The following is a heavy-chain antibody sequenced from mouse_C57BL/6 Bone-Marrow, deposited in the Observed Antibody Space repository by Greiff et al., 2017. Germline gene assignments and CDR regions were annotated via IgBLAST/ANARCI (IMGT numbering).Heavy chain of an antibody. CDR2: IYPRSGNT. J-gene: IGHJ3*01. D-gene: IGHD1-1*01. Sequence: VKLLESGAELARPGASVKLSCKASGYTFTSYGISWVKQRTGQGLEWIGEIYPRSGNTYYNEKFKGKATLTADKSSSTAYMELRRLTSEDSAVYFCARWSYYGREADWGQGTLVTVSA. V-gene: IGHV1-81*01. CDR1: GYTFTSYG. CDR3: ARWSYYGREAD.